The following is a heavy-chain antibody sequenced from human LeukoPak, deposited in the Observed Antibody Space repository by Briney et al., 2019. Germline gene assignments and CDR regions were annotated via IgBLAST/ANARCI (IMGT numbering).Heavy chain of an antibody. V-gene: IGHV3-23*01. CDR1: GFTFSSYA. J-gene: IGHJ4*02. Sequence: GGSLRLSCAASGFTFSSYAMSWVRQAPGKGREWVSAISGSGGSTHYADSVKGRFTISRDNSKNTLYLQMNSLRAEDTAVYYCAKDFLITFGGVIAPCFDYWGQGTLVTVSS. CDR2: ISGSGGST. CDR3: AKDFLITFGGVIAPCFDY. D-gene: IGHD3-16*02.